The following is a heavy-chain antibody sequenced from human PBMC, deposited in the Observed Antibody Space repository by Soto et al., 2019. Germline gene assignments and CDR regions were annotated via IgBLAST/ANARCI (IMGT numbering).Heavy chain of an antibody. V-gene: IGHV3-23*01. CDR2: ITSSGGSR. D-gene: IGHD6-13*01. CDR3: AKSAGSDGYDNWFDP. J-gene: IGHJ5*02. CDR1: GFTFSSYA. Sequence: EVQLLESGGGLVQPGGSLRLSCAASGFTFSSYAMNWVRQAPGRGLEWVSAITSSGGSRYYADSVKGRFTISRDNSKNTLYLQMNSLRAADTAIYYCAKSAGSDGYDNWFDPWGQGTLVTVSS.